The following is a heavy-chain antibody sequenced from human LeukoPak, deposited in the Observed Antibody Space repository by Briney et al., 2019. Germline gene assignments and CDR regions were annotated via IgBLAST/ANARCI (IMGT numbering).Heavy chain of an antibody. CDR3: ARERVVNGAFDI. V-gene: IGHV1-2*06. CDR1: GYTFTGYY. CDR2: INPNSGGT. J-gene: IGHJ3*02. D-gene: IGHD3-3*01. Sequence: ASVKVSCKASGYTFTGYYMHWVRQAPGQGLEWMGRINPNSGGTNYAQKFQGRVTMTRDTSISTAYMELSRLRSEDTAVYYCARERVVNGAFDIWGQGTMVTVSS.